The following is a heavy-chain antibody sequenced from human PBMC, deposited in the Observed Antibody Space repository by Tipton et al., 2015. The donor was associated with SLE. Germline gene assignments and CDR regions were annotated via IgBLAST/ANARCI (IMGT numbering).Heavy chain of an antibody. CDR1: GDSISSTTSH. V-gene: IGHV4-39*01. D-gene: IGHD4-17*01. CDR2: IHYSGTT. Sequence: GLVKPSGTLSLACSVSGDSISSTTSHWGWIRQPPGKGLEWIGTIHYSGTTYYNPSLRSRVTISVDTSKNQFSLKLSSVTAADTAVYYCARLPTGFPNWFDPWGQGTLVTVSS. J-gene: IGHJ5*02. CDR3: ARLPTGFPNWFDP.